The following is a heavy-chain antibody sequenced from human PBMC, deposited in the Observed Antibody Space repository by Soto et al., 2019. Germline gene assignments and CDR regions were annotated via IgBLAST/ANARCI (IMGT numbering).Heavy chain of an antibody. D-gene: IGHD6-13*01. J-gene: IGHJ4*02. CDR2: IIPVLGPA. V-gene: IGHV1-69*10. CDR1: GGTFSSYA. Sequence: ASVKVSCKASGGTFSSYAVSWVRQAPGQGLEWMGGIIPVLGPAFYAQKFQGRVTITADKSTSTAYLELTSLRSDDTAVYYCARDWGNIAAAGSYFDYWGQGTLVTVSS. CDR3: ARDWGNIAAAGSYFDY.